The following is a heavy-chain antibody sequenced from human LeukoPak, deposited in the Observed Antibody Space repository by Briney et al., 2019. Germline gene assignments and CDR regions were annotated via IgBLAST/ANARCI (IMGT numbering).Heavy chain of an antibody. Sequence: PGRSLRLSCAASGFTFSTYSMCWVRQAPGKGLEWVTVISYDGSKKYYTDSVKGRFTISRDNSKNTLYLQMNSLRAEDTAVYYCAKDLLGIGFDYWGQGTLVTVSS. CDR3: AKDLLGIGFDY. D-gene: IGHD2-15*01. V-gene: IGHV3-30-3*01. J-gene: IGHJ4*02. CDR1: GFTFSTYS. CDR2: ISYDGSKK.